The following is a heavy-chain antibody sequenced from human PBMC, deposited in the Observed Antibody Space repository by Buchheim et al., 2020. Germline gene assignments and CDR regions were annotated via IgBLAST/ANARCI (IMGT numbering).Heavy chain of an antibody. D-gene: IGHD3-22*01. J-gene: IGHJ4*02. CDR1: GFTFSTYW. CDR3: ARVSDHYDSSGLDY. CDR2: IKPDGSEK. Sequence: EVQLVESGGGLVQPGGSLKLSCAASGFTFSTYWMSWVRQAPGKGLKWLANIKPDGSEKYYVDSVKGRFTISRDNAKNSLYLQMNSLRVEDTAVYYCARVSDHYDSSGLDYWGQGTL. V-gene: IGHV3-7*01.